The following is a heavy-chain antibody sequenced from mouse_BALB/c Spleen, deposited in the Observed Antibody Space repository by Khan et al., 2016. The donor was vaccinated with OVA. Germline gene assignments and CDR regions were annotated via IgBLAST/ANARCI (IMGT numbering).Heavy chain of an antibody. J-gene: IGHJ2*01. CDR1: GFTFSSYG. CDR2: ISGDSSTI. Sequence: EVQLQESGGGLVQPGGSRKLSCAASGFTFSSYGMHWVRQAPEKGLEWVAYISGDSSTIYYTDTVKGRFTISRDHPKNTLSLQMTSLIAEEMAMYYCATSYYYGYYFDYWGPGTTLTVSS. V-gene: IGHV5-17*02. CDR3: ATSYYYGYYFDY. D-gene: IGHD1-1*01.